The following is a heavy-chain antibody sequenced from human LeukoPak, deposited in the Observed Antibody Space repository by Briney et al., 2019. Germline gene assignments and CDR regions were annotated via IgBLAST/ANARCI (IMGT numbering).Heavy chain of an antibody. Sequence: PGGSLRLSCAASGFTFSSYGMHWVRQAPGKGLEWVAVISYDGSNKYYADSVKGRFTISRDNSKNTLYLQMNSLRAEDTAVYYCAKPRDYGDYYAAGYFDYWGQGTLVTVPS. CDR1: GFTFSSYG. D-gene: IGHD4-17*01. CDR3: AKPRDYGDYYAAGYFDY. V-gene: IGHV3-30*18. CDR2: ISYDGSNK. J-gene: IGHJ4*02.